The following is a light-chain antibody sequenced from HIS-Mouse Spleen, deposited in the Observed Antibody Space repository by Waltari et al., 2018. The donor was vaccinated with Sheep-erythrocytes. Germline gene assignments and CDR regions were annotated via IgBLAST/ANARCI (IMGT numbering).Light chain of an antibody. CDR1: QDISNY. CDR2: GAA. Sequence: DIQMTQSPSSLSASVGDRVTITCQASQDISNYLTWYQQKPGKAPKLLIYGAANLETGVPSRVSGSGSGTDFTFTISSLQPEDIATYYCQQYDNLPLTFGGGTKVEIK. J-gene: IGKJ4*01. CDR3: QQYDNLPLT. V-gene: IGKV1-33*01.